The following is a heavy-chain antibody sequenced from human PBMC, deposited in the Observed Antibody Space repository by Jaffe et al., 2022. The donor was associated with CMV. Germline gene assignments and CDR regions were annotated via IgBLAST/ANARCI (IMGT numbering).Heavy chain of an antibody. CDR1: GGSISSYY. J-gene: IGHJ6*02. CDR3: ARDGEYFWSGYYDYYYYGMDV. V-gene: IGHV4-4*07. D-gene: IGHD3-3*01. Sequence: QVQLQESGPGLVKPSETLSLTCTVSGGSISSYYWSWIRQPAGKGLEWIGRIYTSGSTNYNPSLKSRVTMSVDTSKNQFSLKLSSVTAADTAVYYCARDGEYFWSGYYDYYYYGMDVWGQGTTVTVSS. CDR2: IYTSGST.